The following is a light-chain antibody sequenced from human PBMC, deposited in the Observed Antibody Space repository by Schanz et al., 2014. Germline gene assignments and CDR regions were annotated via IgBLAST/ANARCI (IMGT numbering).Light chain of an antibody. J-gene: IGKJ4*01. CDR3: QQYYSIPLT. Sequence: DIVMTQSSDSLAVSLGERATINCKSSQSVLYSSDNKNYLAWYQQKPGQPPKLLIYWASTRESGVPDRFSGSGSGTDFTLTISSLQAEDLAVYYCQQYYSIPLTFGGGTKVEIK. CDR1: QSVLYSSDNKNY. CDR2: WAS. V-gene: IGKV4-1*01.